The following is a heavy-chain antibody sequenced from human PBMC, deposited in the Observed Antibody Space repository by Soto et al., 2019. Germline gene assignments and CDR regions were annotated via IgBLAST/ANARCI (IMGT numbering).Heavy chain of an antibody. CDR2: IFYNGIT. J-gene: IGHJ5*02. D-gene: IGHD3-10*01. Sequence: SETLSLTCTVSGGSINSDYWTWVRQPPGKGLEWIGFIFYNGITNYNPSLRSRVTISLDTSKNQFSLNLTSVTVADTAVYYCARKGSGNPRWIDPWGQGTLVTVSS. V-gene: IGHV4-59*01. CDR3: ARKGSGNPRWIDP. CDR1: GGSINSDY.